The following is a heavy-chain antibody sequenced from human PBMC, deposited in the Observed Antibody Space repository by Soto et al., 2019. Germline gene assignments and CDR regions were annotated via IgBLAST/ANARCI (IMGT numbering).Heavy chain of an antibody. D-gene: IGHD3-3*01. CDR2: ISAYNGKT. Sequence: QVQLEQSGAEVKKPGASVKVSCKASGYTFTSYGISWVRQAPGQGLEWMGWISAYNGKTNYAQKLQGRVTMTTDTPTSPAYMALRSLRSADTGVYYCARLTMAQDAFDIWGQGTRVTVPS. V-gene: IGHV1-18*01. CDR1: GYTFTSYG. J-gene: IGHJ3*02. CDR3: ARLTMAQDAFDI.